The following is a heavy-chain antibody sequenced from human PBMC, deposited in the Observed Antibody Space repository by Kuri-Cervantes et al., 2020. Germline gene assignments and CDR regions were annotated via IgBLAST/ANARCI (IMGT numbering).Heavy chain of an antibody. D-gene: IGHD1-26*01. Sequence: GESLKISCAASGFTFSSYAMHWVRQAPGKGLEWVAVISYDGSNKYYADSVKGRFTISRDNSKNTLYLQMNSLRDEDTAVYYCARGIVSGSYGEFDPWGQGTLVTVSS. CDR2: ISYDGSNK. J-gene: IGHJ5*02. V-gene: IGHV3-30*04. CDR1: GFTFSSYA. CDR3: ARGIVSGSYGEFDP.